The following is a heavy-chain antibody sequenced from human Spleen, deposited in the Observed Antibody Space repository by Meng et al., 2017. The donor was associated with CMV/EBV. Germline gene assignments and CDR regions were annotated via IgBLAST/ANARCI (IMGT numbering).Heavy chain of an antibody. CDR1: GFTFFSYN. J-gene: IGHJ4*02. CDR3: ARDGGTYDFDY. Sequence: GESLKISCAATGFTFFSYNMNWVRQAPGKGLEWVSHISGSGTIYYADSVKGRFTISRDNAKNSLSLQMNSLRAEDTAVYYCARDGGTYDFDYWGQGTLVTVSS. V-gene: IGHV3-48*04. CDR2: ISGSGTI. D-gene: IGHD3-3*01.